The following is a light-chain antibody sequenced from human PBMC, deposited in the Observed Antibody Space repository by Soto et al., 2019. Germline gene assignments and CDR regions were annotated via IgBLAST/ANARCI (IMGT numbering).Light chain of an antibody. V-gene: IGLV1-47*01. J-gene: IGLJ2*01. Sequence: QPVLTQPPSASGTPGQRVTISCSGSSSNIGSNYVYWYQQLPGTAPKLLIYRSDQRPSGVPDRVSGSKSGTSASLAISGLRSEDEADYYCAAWDDSLSGRVFGGGTKLTVL. CDR2: RSD. CDR1: SSNIGSNY. CDR3: AAWDDSLSGRV.